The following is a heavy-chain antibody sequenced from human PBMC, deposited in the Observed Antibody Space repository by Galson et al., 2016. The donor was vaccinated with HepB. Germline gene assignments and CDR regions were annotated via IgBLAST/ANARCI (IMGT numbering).Heavy chain of an antibody. CDR1: AFTFSTYG. CDR3: AREGMTTVAMLDY. Sequence: SLRLSCAASAFTFSTYGMHWVRQAPGKGLEWVAVISYDGSKKYYADSVKGRFTISRDNSKNTLYLQMNSLRTEDTAVYYCAREGMTTVAMLDYWGQGTLVTVAS. J-gene: IGHJ4*02. CDR2: ISYDGSKK. V-gene: IGHV3-30*03. D-gene: IGHD4-23*01.